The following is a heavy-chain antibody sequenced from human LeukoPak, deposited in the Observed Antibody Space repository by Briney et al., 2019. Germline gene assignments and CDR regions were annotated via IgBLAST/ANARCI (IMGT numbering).Heavy chain of an antibody. J-gene: IGHJ4*02. CDR2: IYHSGST. CDR1: GGSFSGYY. D-gene: IGHD5-18*01. Sequence: KPSETLSLTCAVYGGSFSGYYWSWIRQPPGKGLERIGYIYHSGSTYYNPSLKSRVTISVDRSKNQFSLKLSSVTAADTAVYYCARDTAMGTFDYWGQGTLVTVSS. CDR3: ARDTAMGTFDY. V-gene: IGHV4-30-2*01.